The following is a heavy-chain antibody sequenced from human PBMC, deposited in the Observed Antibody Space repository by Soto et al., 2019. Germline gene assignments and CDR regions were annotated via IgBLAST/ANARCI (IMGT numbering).Heavy chain of an antibody. D-gene: IGHD3-10*01. Sequence: ASVKVSCKASGYTFTSYDINWVRQATGKGLEWMGWMNPNSGNTGYAQKFQGRVTMTRNTSISTAYLQWISLKASGTAMYYCARHSDHYYYYYGMDVWGQGTTVTVSS. CDR2: MNPNSGNT. CDR1: GYTFTSYD. CDR3: ARHSDHYYYYYGMDV. V-gene: IGHV1-8*01. J-gene: IGHJ6*02.